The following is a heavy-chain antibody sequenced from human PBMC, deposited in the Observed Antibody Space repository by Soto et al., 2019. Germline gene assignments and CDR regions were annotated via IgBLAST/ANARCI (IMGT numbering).Heavy chain of an antibody. Sequence: QLRLQESGSGLVKPSQTLSLTCGVSGGSIRSGGYSWGWIRQPPGKGLERIGYIYPTGSTCDNSCLKHRATISVDRPKNQCSLKLSSLSAADTAVYYCARVPTPGGREPLVTVSS. V-gene: IGHV4-30-2*01. CDR3: ARVPTP. D-gene: IGHD2-2*01. CDR1: GGSIRSGGYS. J-gene: IGHJ5*02. CDR2: IYPTGST.